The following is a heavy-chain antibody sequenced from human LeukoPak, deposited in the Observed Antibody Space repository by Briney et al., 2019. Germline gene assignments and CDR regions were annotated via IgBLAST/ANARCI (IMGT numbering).Heavy chain of an antibody. CDR2: IIPILGIA. CDR3: AVYGDQGDYFDY. D-gene: IGHD4-17*01. CDR1: GGTFSSYT. J-gene: IGHJ4*02. Sequence: SVMVSCKASGGTFSSYTISWVRQAPGQGLEWMGRIIPILGIANYAQKFQGRVTITADKSTSTAYMELSSLRSEDTAVYYCAVYGDQGDYFDYWGQGTLVTVSS. V-gene: IGHV1-69*02.